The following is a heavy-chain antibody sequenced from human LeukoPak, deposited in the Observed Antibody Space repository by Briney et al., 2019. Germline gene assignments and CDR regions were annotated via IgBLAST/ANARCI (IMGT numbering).Heavy chain of an antibody. Sequence: SETLSLTCTVSGGSISSGDFYWSWIRQHPGKGLEWIGYIYYSGSTYYNPSLKSRVTISVDTSKNQFSLKLSSVTAADTAVYYCARARITIFGVVIRGGWFDPWGQGTLVTVSS. J-gene: IGHJ5*02. D-gene: IGHD3-3*01. CDR3: ARARITIFGVVIRGGWFDP. CDR1: GGSISSGDFY. CDR2: IYYSGST. V-gene: IGHV4-31*03.